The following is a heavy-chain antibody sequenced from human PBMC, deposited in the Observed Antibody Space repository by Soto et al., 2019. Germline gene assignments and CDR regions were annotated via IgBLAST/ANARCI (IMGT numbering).Heavy chain of an antibody. CDR2: IYSGGST. Sequence: GGSLRLSCAASGFTVSSNYMSWVRQAPGKGLEWVSVIYSGGSTYYADSVKGRFTISRDNSKNTLYLQMNSLRAEDTAVYYCAAQVVVAATWAPDYWGQGTLVTVSS. V-gene: IGHV3-66*01. CDR3: AAQVVVAATWAPDY. CDR1: GFTVSSNY. D-gene: IGHD2-15*01. J-gene: IGHJ4*02.